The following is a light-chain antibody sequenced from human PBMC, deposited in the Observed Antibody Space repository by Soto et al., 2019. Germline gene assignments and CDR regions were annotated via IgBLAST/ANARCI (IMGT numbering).Light chain of an antibody. V-gene: IGLV3-1*01. CDR3: QAWDSSTGV. CDR2: QDS. Sequence: SYELTQPPSVSVSPGQTASITCSGDKLGDKYACWYQQKPGQSPVLVIYQDSKRPSGIPERFSGSNSGNTATLTISGTQAXDEADYYCQAWDSSTGVFGTGTK. CDR1: KLGDKY. J-gene: IGLJ1*01.